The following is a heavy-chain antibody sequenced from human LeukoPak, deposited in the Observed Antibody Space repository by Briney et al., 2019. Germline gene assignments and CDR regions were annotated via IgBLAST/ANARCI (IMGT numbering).Heavy chain of an antibody. CDR3: VRHDGRGGATMGAFDS. CDR1: GGSISSYY. J-gene: IGHJ5*01. CDR2: IYYSGST. Sequence: SETLSLTCTVSGGSISSYYWSWIRQPPGKGLEWIGYIYYSGSTNYNPSLKSRVTISVDTSKNQFSLKLSSVTAADTAVYYCVRHDGRGGATMGAFDSWGQGSLVTVSS. V-gene: IGHV4-59*01. D-gene: IGHD4/OR15-4a*01.